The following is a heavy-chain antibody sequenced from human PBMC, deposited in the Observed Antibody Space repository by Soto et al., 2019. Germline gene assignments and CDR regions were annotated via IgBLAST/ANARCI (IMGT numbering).Heavy chain of an antibody. CDR3: ARFSCVFWSALGSSGMDV. CDR1: GGSISGGGFY. Sequence: PSETLSLTCTVSGGSISGGGFYWSWIRQFPGKGLEWIGYIYYSDSTYYNPSLKSRVTISVDTSKNQFSLRLNSVTAADTAVYYCARFSCVFWSALGSSGMDVWGQGTPVTVYS. J-gene: IGHJ6*02. CDR2: IYYSDST. D-gene: IGHD3-3*01. V-gene: IGHV4-31*03.